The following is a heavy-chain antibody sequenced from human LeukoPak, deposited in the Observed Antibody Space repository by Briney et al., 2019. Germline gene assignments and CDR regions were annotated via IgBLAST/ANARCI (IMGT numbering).Heavy chain of an antibody. V-gene: IGHV1-46*01. CDR3: ARDSLEYNYVGYDFWSGYLFDY. CDR1: GYTFTSYY. CDR2: INPSGGST. J-gene: IGHJ4*02. D-gene: IGHD3-3*01. Sequence: ASVKVSCKASGYTFTSYYMHWVRQAPGQGLEWMGIINPSGGSTSYAQKFRGRVTMTRDTSTSTVYMELSSLRSEDTAVYYCARDSLEYNYVGYDFWSGYLFDYWGQGTLVTVSS.